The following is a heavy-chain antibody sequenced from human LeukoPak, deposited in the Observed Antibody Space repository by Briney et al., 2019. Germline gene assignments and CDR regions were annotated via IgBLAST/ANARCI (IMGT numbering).Heavy chain of an antibody. CDR2: INHSGST. D-gene: IGHD3-22*01. J-gene: IGHJ5*02. CDR3: AREISVMVVVITWVWFDP. Sequence: PSETLSLTCAVYGGSFSGYYWSWIRQPPGKGLEWIGEINHSGSTNYNPSLKSRVTISVDTSKNQFSLKLSSVTAADTAVYYCAREISVMVVVITWVWFDPWGQGTLVTVSS. CDR1: GGSFSGYY. V-gene: IGHV4-34*01.